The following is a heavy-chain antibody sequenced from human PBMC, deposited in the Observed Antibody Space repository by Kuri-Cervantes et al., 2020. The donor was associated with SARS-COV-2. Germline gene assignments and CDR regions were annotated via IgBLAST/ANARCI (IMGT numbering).Heavy chain of an antibody. CDR3: ARAAASVDIRRPTYYYCYIDL. CDR1: RLTTTSYA. J-gene: IGHJ6*03. D-gene: IGHD3-9*01. Sequence: ETLSLTCAASRLTTTSYAMTWVRQARGKGLEWVSYISSSTSTIYYADSVKGRFTISRDNAKNSLYMQMNSLRAEDTAVYYCARAAASVDIRRPTYYYCYIDLRGKGTAVTVSS. V-gene: IGHV3-48*01. CDR2: ISSSTSTI.